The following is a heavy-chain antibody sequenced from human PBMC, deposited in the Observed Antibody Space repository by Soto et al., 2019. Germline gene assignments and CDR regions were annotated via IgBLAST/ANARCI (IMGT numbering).Heavy chain of an antibody. CDR3: AWDLRGSFDV. CDR2: INTNNGNT. CDR1: GYSFTSYG. J-gene: IGHJ3*01. D-gene: IGHD3-10*01. V-gene: IGHV1-18*01. Sequence: QVQLVQSGAVVKKPGASVKVSCKASGYSFTSYGIGWVRQAPGRGLEWMGWINTNNGNTNSAQRLQGRVTMTADTSTRKAYTELRSLRRDDTAGYECAWDLRGSFDVWGQGTMVTISS.